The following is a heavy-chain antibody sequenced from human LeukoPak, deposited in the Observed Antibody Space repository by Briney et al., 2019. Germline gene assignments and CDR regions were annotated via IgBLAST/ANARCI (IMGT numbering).Heavy chain of an antibody. Sequence: PGGSLRLSCAASGFTFINYWMTWVRQVPGKGLEWVANIHKAGSESYYVDSVKGRFAISRGNAKNSLYLQLSSLRVEDTAVYYCARVGAWELQRVFEYWGQGTLVTVSS. CDR1: GFTFINYW. CDR3: ARVGAWELQRVFEY. V-gene: IGHV3-7*01. J-gene: IGHJ4*02. CDR2: IHKAGSES. D-gene: IGHD1-26*01.